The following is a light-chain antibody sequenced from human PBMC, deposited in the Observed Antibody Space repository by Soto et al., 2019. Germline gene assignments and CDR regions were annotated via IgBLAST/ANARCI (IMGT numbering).Light chain of an antibody. CDR2: AAS. V-gene: IGKV1-9*01. J-gene: IGKJ4*01. Sequence: IQLTQAPFSLSASVGGRVTNTCRASQGISSYLAWHQQKPGKAPKLLIYAASTLQGGVPSRFSGSGSGTDFTLTISSLQPEDFATYYCQQLDSYPLTFGGGTKVDIK. CDR1: QGISSY. CDR3: QQLDSYPLT.